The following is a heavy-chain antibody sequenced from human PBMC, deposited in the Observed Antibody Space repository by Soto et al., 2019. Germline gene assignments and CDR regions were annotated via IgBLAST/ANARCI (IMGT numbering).Heavy chain of an antibody. CDR3: ALGDTNWFAP. J-gene: IGHJ5*02. CDR2: IYYSGST. CDR1: GGSISSYY. V-gene: IGHV4-59*01. Sequence: PSETLSLTCTVSGGSISSYYWSWIRQPPGKGLEWIGYIYYSGSTNYNPSLKSRVTISVDTSKNQFSLKLSSVTAADTAVYYCALGDTNWFAPWGQGTLVTVSS. D-gene: IGHD3-16*01.